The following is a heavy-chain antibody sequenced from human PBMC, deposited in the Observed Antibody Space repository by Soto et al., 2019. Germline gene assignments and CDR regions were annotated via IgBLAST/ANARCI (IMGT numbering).Heavy chain of an antibody. V-gene: IGHV1-69*06. CDR1: GDTFSSYA. CDR2: IIPPYGTT. Sequence: QVQMVQSGAEVKKPGSSVKVSCKTSGDTFSSYAISWVRQAPGQGLAWMGGIIPPYGTTYYAENFQGRVTITADKSTTTAYRDLTSLRSEDTAVYFCARDSYCSGGSCPDGRFDSWGQGTLVTVSS. CDR3: ARDSYCSGGSCPDGRFDS. J-gene: IGHJ5*01. D-gene: IGHD2-15*01.